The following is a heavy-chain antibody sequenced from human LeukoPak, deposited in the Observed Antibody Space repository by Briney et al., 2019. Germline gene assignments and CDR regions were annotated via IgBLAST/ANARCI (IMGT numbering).Heavy chain of an antibody. CDR2: IYHSGST. V-gene: IGHV4-38-2*02. J-gene: IGHJ3*02. Sequence: SETLSLTCTVSGYSISSGYYWGWIRQPPGKGLEWIGSIYHSGSTYYNPSLKSRVTISVDTSKNQFSLKLSSVTAADTAVYYCASLTGHYYAFDIWGQGTMVTVSS. CDR1: GYSISSGYY. D-gene: IGHD7-27*01. CDR3: ASLTGHYYAFDI.